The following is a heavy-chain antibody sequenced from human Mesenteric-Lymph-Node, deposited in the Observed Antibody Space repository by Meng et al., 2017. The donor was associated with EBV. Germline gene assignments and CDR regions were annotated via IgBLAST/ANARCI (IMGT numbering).Heavy chain of an antibody. CDR3: ARLLGGNYFNNWFDP. J-gene: IGHJ5*02. D-gene: IGHD5-24*01. Sequence: LPLHESGPGLVKPSETLSLTCTVSGGSIISTSSYWGWLRQPPGKGLEWIGRVYYSGSTYYTPSLKSRVTISVDTSKNQFSLKLNSLTAADTAVYYCARLLGGNYFNNWFDPWGQGTLVTVSS. CDR1: GGSIISTSSY. CDR2: VYYSGST. V-gene: IGHV4-39*07.